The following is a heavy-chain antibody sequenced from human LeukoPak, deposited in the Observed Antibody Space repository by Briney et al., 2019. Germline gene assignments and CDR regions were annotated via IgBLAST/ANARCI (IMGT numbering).Heavy chain of an antibody. D-gene: IGHD2-2*01. CDR1: GYTLSDYY. Sequence: ASVKVSCKASGYTLSDYYMHWVRQAPGQGFEWMGRSQPSTGDTKYAQKFQGRVTMTTDTSINTAYMEVTSLRSDDTAIYYCARDPAYRGFDPWGQGTLVTVSS. CDR3: ARDPAYRGFDP. J-gene: IGHJ5*02. V-gene: IGHV1-2*06. CDR2: SQPSTGDT.